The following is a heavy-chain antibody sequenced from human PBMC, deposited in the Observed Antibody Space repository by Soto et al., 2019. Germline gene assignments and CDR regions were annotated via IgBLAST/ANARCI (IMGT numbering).Heavy chain of an antibody. CDR3: AKQDGVVVAATDAFDI. CDR2: ISGSGGST. CDR1: GFTFSSYA. Sequence: EVQLLESGGGLVQPGGSLRLSCAASGFTFSSYAMSWVRQAPGKGLEWVSAISGSGGSTYYADSVKGRFTISRDNSKNTLYLQMNRVIAEDTAVYYCAKQDGVVVAATDAFDIWGQGTMVTVSS. D-gene: IGHD2-15*01. J-gene: IGHJ3*02. V-gene: IGHV3-23*01.